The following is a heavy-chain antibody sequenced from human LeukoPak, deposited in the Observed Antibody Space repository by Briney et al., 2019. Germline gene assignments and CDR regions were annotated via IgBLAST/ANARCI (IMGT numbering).Heavy chain of an antibody. CDR3: ARPVGYGDYVAHAFDI. Sequence: SVKVSCKASGGTFSSYAISWVRQAPGQGLEWMGGIIPIFGTANYAQKFQGRVTITADESTSTAYMELSSLRSEDTAVYYCARPVGYGDYVAHAFDIWGQGSMVTVSS. CDR1: GGTFSSYA. J-gene: IGHJ3*02. CDR2: IIPIFGTA. D-gene: IGHD4-17*01. V-gene: IGHV1-69*13.